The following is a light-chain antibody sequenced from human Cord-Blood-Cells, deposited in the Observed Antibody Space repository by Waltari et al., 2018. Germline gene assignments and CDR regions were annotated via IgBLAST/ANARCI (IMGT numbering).Light chain of an antibody. J-gene: IGLJ2*01. CDR2: DTS. CDR3: LLSYSGAREV. CDR1: PGAVTSDHY. Sequence: QAVVTQEPSLTVSPGGTVTLTCGSTPGAVTSDHYPYRLQQKPAQAPSTLIEDTSNKHSWTPARFSGSLLGGKAALTLSGAQPEDEAEYYCLLSYSGAREVFGGGTKLTVL. V-gene: IGLV7-46*01.